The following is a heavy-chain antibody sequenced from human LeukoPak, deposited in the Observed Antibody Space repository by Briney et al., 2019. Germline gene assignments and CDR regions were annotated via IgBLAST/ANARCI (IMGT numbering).Heavy chain of an antibody. CDR3: ARSSARNYDFWSGYGKASGAFDI. J-gene: IGHJ3*02. V-gene: IGHV4-59*05. Sequence: SETLSLTCTVSGGSISSYYWSWIRQPAGKGLEWIGRIYYRGNSYYNPSLKSRVTISVDTSKNQFSLKLSSVTAADAAVYYCARSSARNYDFWSGYGKASGAFDIWGQGTMVTVSS. D-gene: IGHD3-3*01. CDR2: IYYRGNS. CDR1: GGSISSYY.